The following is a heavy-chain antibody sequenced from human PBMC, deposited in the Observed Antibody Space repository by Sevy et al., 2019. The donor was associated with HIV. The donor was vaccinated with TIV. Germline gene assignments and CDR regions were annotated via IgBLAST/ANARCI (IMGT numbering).Heavy chain of an antibody. V-gene: IGHV2-5*02. CDR1: GFSLSTAGVG. J-gene: IGHJ6*02. Sequence: SGPTLVNPTQTLTLTCTFSGFSLSTAGVGVGWIRQPPGKALECLALIYWDEDKRYRTSLRSRLTINKDTSKNQVVLTMTNMDPVDTATYYCVHSRMRGNGMDVWGQGTTLTVSS. CDR2: IYWDEDK. CDR3: VHSRMRGNGMDV.